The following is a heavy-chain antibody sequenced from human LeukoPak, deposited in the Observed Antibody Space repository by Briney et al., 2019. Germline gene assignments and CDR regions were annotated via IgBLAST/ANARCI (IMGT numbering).Heavy chain of an antibody. D-gene: IGHD3-22*01. V-gene: IGHV3-30*02. Sequence: AGGSLRLSCAASGFTFSSYGMHWVRQAPGKGLEWVAFIRYDGSNKYYADSVKGRFTISRDNSKNTLYLQMNSLRPDDTALYYCARDGNYFDSCYYDVFDIWGQGTMVTVSP. CDR1: GFTFSSYG. J-gene: IGHJ3*02. CDR3: ARDGNYFDSCYYDVFDI. CDR2: IRYDGSNK.